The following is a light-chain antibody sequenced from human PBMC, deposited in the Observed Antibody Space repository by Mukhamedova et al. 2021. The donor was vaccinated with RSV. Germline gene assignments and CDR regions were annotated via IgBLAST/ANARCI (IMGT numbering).Light chain of an antibody. CDR3: QQYIDYPWT. CDR2: QAS. Sequence: WYQRRVHGQAPKLLMSQASILESGVPSRFSGNRSGTEFTIAISSLQPDDFATYYCQQYIDYPWTFGQGTKVEIK. J-gene: IGKJ1*01. V-gene: IGKV1-5*03.